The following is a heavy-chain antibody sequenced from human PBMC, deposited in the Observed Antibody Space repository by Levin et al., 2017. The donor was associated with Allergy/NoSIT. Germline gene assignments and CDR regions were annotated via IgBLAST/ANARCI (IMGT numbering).Heavy chain of an antibody. CDR3: ARDRDR. CDR1: GYTFTGHY. J-gene: IGHJ4*02. V-gene: IGHV1-2*06. CDR2: IHPNSGVT. D-gene: IGHD5-24*01. Sequence: ASVKVSCKASGYTFTGHYLHWVRQAPGQGLEWMERIHPNSGVTDYAQRFQGRVTMTRDTSITTAYMELSRLRSDDTAFYYCARDRDRWGQGTLVTVSS.